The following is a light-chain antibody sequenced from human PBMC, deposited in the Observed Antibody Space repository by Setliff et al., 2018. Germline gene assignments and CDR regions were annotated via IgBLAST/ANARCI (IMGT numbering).Light chain of an antibody. Sequence: QSALTQPPSASGSPGQSVTISCTGASRDVGGYNYVSWYQQHPGKAPKLLIYEVTKRPSGVPDRFSGSKSGNTASLTASGLQAEDEADYYCSSSTRTSTLFGTGTKVTVL. CDR2: EVT. V-gene: IGLV2-8*01. CDR3: SSSTRTSTL. J-gene: IGLJ1*01. CDR1: SRDVGGYNY.